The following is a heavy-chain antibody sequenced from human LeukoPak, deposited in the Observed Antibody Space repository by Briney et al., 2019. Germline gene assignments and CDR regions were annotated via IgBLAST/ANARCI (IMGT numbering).Heavy chain of an antibody. CDR1: GFTFSSYA. CDR3: ARGASSGYYTPNAFDI. V-gene: IGHV3-30-3*01. D-gene: IGHD3-22*01. Sequence: PGGSLRLSCAASGFTFSSYAMHWVRQAPGKGLEWVAVISYDGSNKYYADSVKGRFTISRDNSKNTLYLQMNSLRAEDTAVYYCARGASSGYYTPNAFDIWGQGTMVTVSS. CDR2: ISYDGSNK. J-gene: IGHJ3*02.